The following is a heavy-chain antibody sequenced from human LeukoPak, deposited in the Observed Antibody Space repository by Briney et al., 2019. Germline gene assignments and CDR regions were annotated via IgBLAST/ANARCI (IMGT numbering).Heavy chain of an antibody. CDR2: TYYRSKWYY. V-gene: IGHV6-1*01. CDR3: ALARSEYHYGMDV. CDR1: GGIVSSISVA. Sequence: SQTLSLTCAISGGIVSSISVAWNWIRQSPSRGLEWLGRTYYRSKWYYEYAVSVKGRININPDPSKNQFSLHLNSVTPEDTAVYYCALARSEYHYGMDVWGQGTTVTVSS. J-gene: IGHJ6*02.